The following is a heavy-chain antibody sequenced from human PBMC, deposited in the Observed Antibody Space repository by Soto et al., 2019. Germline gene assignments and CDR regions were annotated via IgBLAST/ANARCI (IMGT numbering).Heavy chain of an antibody. Sequence: GGSLRLSCAASGLTFSGYWMSWARQAPGKGLEWVANIKQDGSENYFVDSVKGRFTISRDNAKNSLYLQMNSLKTDDTAVYYCARRGRRSGNYADAFDIWGQGTMVTVS. V-gene: IGHV3-7*03. CDR1: GLTFSGYW. CDR2: IKQDGSEN. CDR3: ARRGRRSGNYADAFDI. J-gene: IGHJ3*02. D-gene: IGHD1-26*01.